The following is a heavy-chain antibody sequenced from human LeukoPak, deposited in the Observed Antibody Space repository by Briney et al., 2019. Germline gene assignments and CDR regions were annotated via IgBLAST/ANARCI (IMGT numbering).Heavy chain of an antibody. Sequence: SETLSLTCAVYGGSFSGYYWSWIRQPPGKGLEWIGEINHSGSTNYNPSLKSRVTISVETSKNQFSLKLSSVTAADTAVYYCAGGYYYDSSGYYTTFDYWGQGTLVTVSS. CDR3: AGGYYYDSSGYYTTFDY. D-gene: IGHD3-22*01. J-gene: IGHJ4*02. CDR2: INHSGST. CDR1: GGSFSGYY. V-gene: IGHV4-34*01.